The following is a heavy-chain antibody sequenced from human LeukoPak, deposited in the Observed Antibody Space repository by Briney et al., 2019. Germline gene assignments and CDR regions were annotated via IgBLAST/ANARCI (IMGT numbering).Heavy chain of an antibody. J-gene: IGHJ5*02. CDR3: ARERGYCSGGSCYGTGWFDP. V-gene: IGHV1-2*02. Sequence: ASEKVSCKASGYTFTGYYMHWVRQAPGQGLEWMGWINPNSGGTNYAQKFQGRVTMTRDTSISTAYMELSRLRSDDTAVYYCARERGYCSGGSCYGTGWFDPWGQGTLVTVSS. CDR1: GYTFTGYY. CDR2: INPNSGGT. D-gene: IGHD2-15*01.